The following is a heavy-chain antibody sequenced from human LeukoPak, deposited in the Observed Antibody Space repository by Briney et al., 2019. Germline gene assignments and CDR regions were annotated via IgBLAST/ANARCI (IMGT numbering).Heavy chain of an antibody. V-gene: IGHV1-18*01. Sequence: ASVKVSCKASGYTFSNYGISWVRQAPGQELEWMGWISAYNGNTNYAQKLQGRVTMTTDTSTSIAYMELRSLRSDDTAVYYCAALLWFGAHRTLDYWGQGTLVTVSS. CDR2: ISAYNGNT. CDR1: GYTFSNYG. J-gene: IGHJ4*02. D-gene: IGHD3-10*01. CDR3: AALLWFGAHRTLDY.